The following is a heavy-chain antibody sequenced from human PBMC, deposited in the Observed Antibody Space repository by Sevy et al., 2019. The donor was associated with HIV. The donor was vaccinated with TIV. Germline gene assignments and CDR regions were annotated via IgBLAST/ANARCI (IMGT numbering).Heavy chain of an antibody. CDR2: ISKRGSIT. CDR1: GLPSSPHK. J-gene: IGHJ4*02. CDR3: AREENRELGTIPLDS. D-gene: IGHD7-27*01. V-gene: IGHV3-48*02. Sequence: GGSLRLSCAGLGLPSSPHKLNGFGQAPGKGLEWISYISKRGSITYFADSVRGRFTISRDNAKNLLFLEMHSLTDEDTAVYYCAREENRELGTIPLDSWGRGIQVTVSS.